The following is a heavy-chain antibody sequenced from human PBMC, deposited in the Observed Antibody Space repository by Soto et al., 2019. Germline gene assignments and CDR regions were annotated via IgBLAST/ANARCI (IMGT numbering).Heavy chain of an antibody. CDR3: AISVPFDP. CDR1: GITFSSYG. Sequence: PGGSLRLSCTASGITFSSYGMHWVGQAPGKGLEWVAVISYDGSNKYYADSVKGRFTISRDNSKNTLYLQMISRRAEDTAVYYCAISVPFDPWGQGTLVTVSS. V-gene: IGHV3-30*03. J-gene: IGHJ5*02. CDR2: ISYDGSNK. D-gene: IGHD2-2*01.